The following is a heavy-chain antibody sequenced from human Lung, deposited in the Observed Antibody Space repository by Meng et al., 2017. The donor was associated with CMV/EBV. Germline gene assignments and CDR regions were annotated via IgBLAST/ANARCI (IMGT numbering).Heavy chain of an antibody. D-gene: IGHD6-13*01. CDR2: MNDNSGNT. J-gene: IGHJ6*02. V-gene: IGHV1-8*02. CDR3: ARTQMAVEAGGTKTKHYYYGLDV. CDR1: GYTFSTFD. Sequence: ASXXVSXKASGYTFSTFDINWVRLATGQGLEGMGWMNDNSGNTGYAQKFQGRVSMTRDTSTNTAYMQLSSLRSDDTAVYFCARTQMAVEAGGTKTKHYYYGLDVWXQGNXVTVSS.